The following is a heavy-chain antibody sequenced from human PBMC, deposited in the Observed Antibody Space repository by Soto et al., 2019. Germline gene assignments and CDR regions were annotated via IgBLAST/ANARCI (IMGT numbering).Heavy chain of an antibody. CDR2: INHSGSS. V-gene: IGHV4-34*01. CDR3: ARGEITLLGGMDV. Sequence: LSLTCTVSGGSFRGYYWGWVRQPPGKGLEWIGEINHSGSSNYHPSLKSRVTISVATSKNQFSLTVNSVTPADTAVYYCARGEITLLGGMDVWGQGTTVTVSS. J-gene: IGHJ6*02. CDR1: GGSFRGYY. D-gene: IGHD2-15*01.